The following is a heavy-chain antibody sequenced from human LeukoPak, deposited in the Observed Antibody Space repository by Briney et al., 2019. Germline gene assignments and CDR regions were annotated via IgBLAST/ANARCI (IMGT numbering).Heavy chain of an antibody. CDR2: ISAYNGNT. Sequence: ASVKVSCKASGYTFTSYGISWVRQAPGQGLEWMGWISAYNGNTNYVQKLQGRVTMTTDTSTSTAYMELRSLRSDDTAVYYCARDWANLVYYYDSSGQIPYFDYWGQGTLVTVSS. J-gene: IGHJ4*02. CDR3: ARDWANLVYYYDSSGQIPYFDY. D-gene: IGHD3-22*01. CDR1: GYTFTSYG. V-gene: IGHV1-18*01.